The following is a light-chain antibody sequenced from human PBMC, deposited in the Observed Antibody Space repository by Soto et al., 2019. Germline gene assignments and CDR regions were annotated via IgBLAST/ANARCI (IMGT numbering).Light chain of an antibody. V-gene: IGKV1-33*01. CDR1: QDISSY. J-gene: IGKJ3*01. CDR3: QQYDNLPFT. Sequence: DIQMTQSPSSLSASVGDRVTITCQASQDISSYLNWYQQKPGKAPKLLIYDASNLETGVPSRFSGSGSGTDFTFTISSLQAEDIATYYCQQYDNLPFTVGPGTKVDIK. CDR2: DAS.